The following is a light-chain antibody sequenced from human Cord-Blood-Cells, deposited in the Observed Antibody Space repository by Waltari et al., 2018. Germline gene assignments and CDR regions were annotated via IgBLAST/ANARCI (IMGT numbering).Light chain of an antibody. V-gene: IGLV2-23*01. CDR2: EGS. CDR1: SSDVGSYNL. CDR3: CSYAGSSTYV. Sequence: QSALTQPASVSGSPGQSITISCTGTSSDVGSYNLVSWYQQHPGKAPKLMIYEGSKRPSGVHNRFPGSKTGNTASLTISGLQAEDEADYYCCSYAGSSTYVFGTGTKVTVL. J-gene: IGLJ1*01.